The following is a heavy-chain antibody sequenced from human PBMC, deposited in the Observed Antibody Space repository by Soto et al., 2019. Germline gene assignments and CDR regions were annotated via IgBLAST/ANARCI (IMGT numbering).Heavy chain of an antibody. CDR2: IIPIFGTA. V-gene: IGHV1-69*13. CDR1: GGTFSSYA. J-gene: IGHJ6*02. D-gene: IGHD4-17*01. CDR3: ARDRLGYGGTNYYYYGMDV. Sequence: GASVKVSCKASGGTFSSYAISWVRQAPGQGLEWMGGIIPIFGTANYAQKFQGRVTITADESTSTAYMELSSLRSEDTAVYYCARDRLGYGGTNYYYYGMDVWGQGTTVTVSS.